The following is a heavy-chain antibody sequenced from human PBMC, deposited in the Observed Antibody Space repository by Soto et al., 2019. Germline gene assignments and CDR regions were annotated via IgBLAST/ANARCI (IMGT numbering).Heavy chain of an antibody. J-gene: IGHJ3*02. V-gene: IGHV1-69*02. CDR3: ASPLSGTGAFDI. Sequence: QVQLVQSGAEVKKPGSSVKVSCKASGGTFSSYTISWVRQAPGQGLEWMGRIIPILGIANYAQKFQGRVTITAYKSTSTAYMELSSLRSEDTSVYYCASPLSGTGAFDIWGQGTMVTVSS. CDR1: GGTFSSYT. CDR2: IIPILGIA. D-gene: IGHD6-13*01.